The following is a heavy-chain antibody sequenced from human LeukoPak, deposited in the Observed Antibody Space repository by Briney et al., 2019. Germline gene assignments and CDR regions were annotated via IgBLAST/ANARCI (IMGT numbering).Heavy chain of an antibody. CDR2: VYYSGST. Sequence: PSETLSLTCTVSGGSISSSSYYWGWIRQPPGKGLEWIGSVYYSGSTYYNPSLKSRVTISVDTSKNQFSLKLSPVTAADTAVYYCARQAYYYDGSGYHFDYWGQGTLVTVSS. D-gene: IGHD3-22*01. J-gene: IGHJ4*02. CDR1: GGSISSSSYY. V-gene: IGHV4-39*01. CDR3: ARQAYYYDGSGYHFDY.